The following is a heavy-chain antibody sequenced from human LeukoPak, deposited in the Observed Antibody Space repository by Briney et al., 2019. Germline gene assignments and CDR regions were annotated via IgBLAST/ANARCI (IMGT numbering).Heavy chain of an antibody. V-gene: IGHV4-34*01. CDR1: GGSFSGYY. J-gene: IGHJ4*02. D-gene: IGHD6-13*01. CDR2: INHSGST. CDR3: ARGLAGIAAAGVRSTDY. Sequence: SETLSLTCAVYGGSFSGYYWSWIRQPPGKGLEWIGEINHSGSTTYHPSLKSRVTISVDTSKNQFSLKLSSVTAADTAVYYCARGLAGIAAAGVRSTDYWGQGTLVTVSS.